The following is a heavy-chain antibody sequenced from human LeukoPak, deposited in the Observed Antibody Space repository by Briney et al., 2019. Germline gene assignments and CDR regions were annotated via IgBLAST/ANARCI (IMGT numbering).Heavy chain of an antibody. CDR2: IYTSGST. J-gene: IGHJ3*02. Sequence: SETLSLTCTVSGGSISSYYWSWIRQPAGKGLEWIGRIYTSGSTNYNPSLKSRVTMSVDTSKNQFSLKLSSVTAADTAVYYCARDQGSSGWSFDAFDIWGQGTMVTVSS. CDR3: ARDQGSSGWSFDAFDI. CDR1: GGSISSYY. V-gene: IGHV4-4*07. D-gene: IGHD6-19*01.